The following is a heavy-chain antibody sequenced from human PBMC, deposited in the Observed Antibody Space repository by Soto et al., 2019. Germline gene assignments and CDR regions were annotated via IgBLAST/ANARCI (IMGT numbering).Heavy chain of an antibody. CDR3: TSGLDWAKLGY. CDR1: GGSTSSGGYY. Sequence: QVQLQESGPGLVKPSQTLSLTCIVSGGSTSSGGYYRSWIRQYPGKGLEWIGSIHYSGSTYYNPSLRSRATMSVDTSNFQFSLKLSSVTAADTAVYYCTSGLDWAKLGYWGHGTLFTVSS. D-gene: IGHD3-16*01. V-gene: IGHV4-31*03. J-gene: IGHJ4*01. CDR2: IHYSGST.